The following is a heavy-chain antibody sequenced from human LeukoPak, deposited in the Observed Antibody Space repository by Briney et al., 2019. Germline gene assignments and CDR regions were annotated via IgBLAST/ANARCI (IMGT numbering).Heavy chain of an antibody. CDR1: GGSISSYY. Sequence: SETLSLTCTVSGGSISSYYWSWIRQPAGKGLEWIGRIYTSGSTNYNPSLKSRVTMSVDTSKNQFSLKLSSATAADTDVYYCAREKGTTIYYYYYYMDVWGKGTTVTISS. D-gene: IGHD1-1*01. V-gene: IGHV4-4*07. CDR2: IYTSGST. J-gene: IGHJ6*03. CDR3: AREKGTTIYYYYYYMDV.